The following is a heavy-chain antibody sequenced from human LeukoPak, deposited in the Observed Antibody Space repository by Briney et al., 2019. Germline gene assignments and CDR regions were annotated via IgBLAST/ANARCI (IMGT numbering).Heavy chain of an antibody. CDR1: GFSFDHYA. V-gene: IGHV3-9*01. J-gene: IGHJ6*02. Sequence: PGGSLRLSCAASGFSFDHYAMHWVRQAPGKGLEWLSGISWNSGSIGSADSVKGRLTISRDNAEKSLYLQMNSLRPEDTAVYYCARGNYYGMDVWGQGTTVTVSS. CDR3: ARGNYYGMDV. CDR2: ISWNSGSI.